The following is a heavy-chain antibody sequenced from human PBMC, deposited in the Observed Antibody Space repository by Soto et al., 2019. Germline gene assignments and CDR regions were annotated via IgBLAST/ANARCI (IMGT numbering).Heavy chain of an antibody. D-gene: IGHD3-10*01. J-gene: IGHJ4*02. CDR2: ISGSGGST. Sequence: GGSLRLSCAASGFTFSSYAMAWVRQAPGKGLEWVSVISGSGGSTEYADSVKGRFTISRDNSKNTLYLQMNSLRAEDTAVYHCAKDTGYYHPLYYFDYWGQGTLVTVSS. V-gene: IGHV3-23*01. CDR3: AKDTGYYHPLYYFDY. CDR1: GFTFSSYA.